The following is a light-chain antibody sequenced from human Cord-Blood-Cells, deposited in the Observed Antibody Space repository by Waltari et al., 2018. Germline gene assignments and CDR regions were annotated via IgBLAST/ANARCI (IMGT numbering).Light chain of an antibody. CDR2: DVS. V-gene: IGLV2-14*01. J-gene: IGLJ3*02. CDR1: SSDVGGYNY. CDR3: STYTRSSTWV. Sequence: QSALTQPASVSGSPGQSITISCTGTSSDVGGYNYVSWYQQHPGKAPKLMIYDVSKRPSGVSNRFSGSKSGNTASLTISGLQAEDEADYYCSTYTRSSTWVFGGGTKLTVL.